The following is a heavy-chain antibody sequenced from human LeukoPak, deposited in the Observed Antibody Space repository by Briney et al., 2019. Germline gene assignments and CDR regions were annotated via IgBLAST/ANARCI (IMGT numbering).Heavy chain of an antibody. CDR3: AKEGFFPSVVGTTHINI. CDR2: VNGSGRRT. CDR1: GFIFSDYA. Sequence: GGALRLSCAASGFIFSDYAMSWVRQAPAKAQEWVSCVNGSGRRTHYADSVKRRVTISRDNSKNSLYLQMNSLGAEDTAVYCCAKEGFFPSVVGTTHINIWGQGTLVTVSS. V-gene: IGHV3-23*01. D-gene: IGHD1-14*01. J-gene: IGHJ3*02.